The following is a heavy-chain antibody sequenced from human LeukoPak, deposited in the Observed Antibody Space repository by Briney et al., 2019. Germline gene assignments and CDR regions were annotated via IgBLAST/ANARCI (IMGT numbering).Heavy chain of an antibody. V-gene: IGHV3-21*01. Sequence: SGGSLRLSCAASGFTFSSHSMNWVRQAPGKGLEWVSSISSSSSYIYYADSVKGRFTISRDNAKNSLYLQMNSLRVEDTAVYYCARVAKYYYGSETYYFFEHWGQGTPVTASS. CDR2: ISSSSSYI. J-gene: IGHJ4*02. CDR1: GFTFSSHS. CDR3: ARVAKYYYGSETYYFFEH. D-gene: IGHD3-10*01.